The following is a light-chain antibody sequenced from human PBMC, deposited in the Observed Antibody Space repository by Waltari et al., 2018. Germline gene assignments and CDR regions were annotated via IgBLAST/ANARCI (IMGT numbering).Light chain of an antibody. CDR2: EGS. Sequence: QSALTQPASVSGSPGQSITVSCTGTSSDVGSYNLVSWYQQHPGKAPKLMLYEGSKRPSGVANRFSGSKSGNTASLTISGLQVEYEADYYCCSYAGSSTLLFGGGTKVTVL. V-gene: IGLV2-23*01. J-gene: IGLJ2*01. CDR3: CSYAGSSTLL. CDR1: SSDVGSYNL.